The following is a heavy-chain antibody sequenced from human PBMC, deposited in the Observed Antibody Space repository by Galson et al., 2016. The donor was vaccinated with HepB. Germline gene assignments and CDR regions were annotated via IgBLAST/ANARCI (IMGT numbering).Heavy chain of an antibody. CDR2: ISSSSSYI. J-gene: IGHJ4*02. CDR1: GFSFSSYS. V-gene: IGHV3-21*01. CDR3: ATFVVAGRFRYYFDY. Sequence: SLRLSCAAPGFSFSSYSMNWVRQAPGKGLEWVSSISSSSSYIYYADSVKGRFTISRDDAKNSLSLQMNSLRAEDTAVYYCATFVVAGRFRYYFDYWGQGALVPVSS. D-gene: IGHD2-21*01.